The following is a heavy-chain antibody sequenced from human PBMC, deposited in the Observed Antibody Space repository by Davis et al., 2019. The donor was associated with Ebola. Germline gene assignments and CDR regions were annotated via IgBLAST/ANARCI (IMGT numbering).Heavy chain of an antibody. CDR2: IYYSGST. J-gene: IGHJ5*02. D-gene: IGHD2-2*01. CDR1: GGSISSSSYY. V-gene: IGHV4-39*01. Sequence: GSLRLSCTVSGGSISSSSYYWGWIRQPPGKGLEWIGSIYYSGSTYYNPSLKSRVTISVDTSKNQFSLKLSSVTAADTAVYYCAKHRWFAVPAAILFDPWGQGTLVTVSS. CDR3: AKHRWFAVPAAILFDP.